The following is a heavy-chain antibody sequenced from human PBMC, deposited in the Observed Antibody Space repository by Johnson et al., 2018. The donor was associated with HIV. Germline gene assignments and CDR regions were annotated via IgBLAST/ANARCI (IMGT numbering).Heavy chain of an antibody. D-gene: IGHD6-6*01. CDR2: ISSSGSTI. CDR1: GFTFSDYY. V-gene: IGHV3-11*04. J-gene: IGHJ3*02. CDR3: AILSIADAFDI. Sequence: QVQLVESGGGLVQPGGSLRLSCAASGFTFSDYYMSWIRQAPGKGLEWVSYISSSGSTIYDADSVRGRFTISRDNSKNTLYLQMNSLRAEDTAVYYCAILSIADAFDIWGQGTMVTVSS.